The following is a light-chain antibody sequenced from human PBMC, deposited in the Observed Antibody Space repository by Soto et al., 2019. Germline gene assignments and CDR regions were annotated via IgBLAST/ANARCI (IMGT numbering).Light chain of an antibody. CDR1: YSDIGGYDY. Sequence: QSVLTQPASVSGSPGQSITISCTGTYSDIGGYDYVSWYQHYPGKAPKLMIYEVSNRPSGVSDRFSGSKSGNTASLTIFGPQAEDEADYYCSSYTSSITRIIFGGGTKLTVL. J-gene: IGLJ2*01. CDR3: SSYTSSITRII. CDR2: EVS. V-gene: IGLV2-14*01.